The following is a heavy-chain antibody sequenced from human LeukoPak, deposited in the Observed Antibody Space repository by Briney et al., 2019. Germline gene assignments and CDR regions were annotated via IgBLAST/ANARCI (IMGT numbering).Heavy chain of an antibody. CDR2: INQDESKK. V-gene: IGHV3-7*01. Sequence: PGGSLRLSCAASGFTFSNDWMCLVRQAPGKGLEWVANINQDESKKYYADSVKGRFTISRDNAKNSLYLQMSSLTAEDTAIYYCARDHAYRADYWGQGTLVTVSS. CDR3: ARDHAYRADY. D-gene: IGHD2-2*01. J-gene: IGHJ4*02. CDR1: GFTFSNDW.